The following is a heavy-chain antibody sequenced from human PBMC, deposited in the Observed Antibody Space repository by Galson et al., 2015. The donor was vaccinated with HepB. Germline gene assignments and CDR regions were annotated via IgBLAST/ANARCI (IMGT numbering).Heavy chain of an antibody. D-gene: IGHD1-26*01. CDR1: GYTFTDYY. CDR3: ATDLRYSGSYEGTD. Sequence: VKVSCKVSGYTFTDYYMHWVQQAPGKGLEWMGLVDPEDGETIYAEKFQGRVTITADTSTDTAYMELSSLRSEDTAVYYCATDLRYSGSYEGTDWGQGTLVTVSS. V-gene: IGHV1-69-2*01. CDR2: VDPEDGET. J-gene: IGHJ4*02.